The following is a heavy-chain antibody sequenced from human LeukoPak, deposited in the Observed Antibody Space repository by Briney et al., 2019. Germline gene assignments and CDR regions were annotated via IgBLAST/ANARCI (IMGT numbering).Heavy chain of an antibody. J-gene: IGHJ4*02. V-gene: IGHV1-2*02. Sequence: ASVKVSCKASGYTFTDYYMHWVRQAPGQGLEWMGWINPNSGGTNYAQKFQGRVTMTRDTSISTAYMELSRLRSDDTAVYYCARDIYGDYGGTFDYWGQGTLVTVSS. CDR2: INPNSGGT. CDR3: ARDIYGDYGGTFDY. CDR1: GYTFTDYY. D-gene: IGHD4-17*01.